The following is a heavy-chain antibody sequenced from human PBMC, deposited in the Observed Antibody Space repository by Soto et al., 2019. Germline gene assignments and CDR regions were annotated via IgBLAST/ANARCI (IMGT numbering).Heavy chain of an antibody. Sequence: GGSLRLSCAASGFTFSSYAMSWVRQAPGKGLEWVSAISGSGGSTYYADSVKGRFTISRDNSKNTLYLQMNSLRAEDTAVYYWAKDVVSWSYFYDSSGYYESDAFDIWGQGTMVTVSS. V-gene: IGHV3-23*01. CDR2: ISGSGGST. J-gene: IGHJ3*02. D-gene: IGHD3-22*01. CDR1: GFTFSSYA. CDR3: AKDVVSWSYFYDSSGYYESDAFDI.